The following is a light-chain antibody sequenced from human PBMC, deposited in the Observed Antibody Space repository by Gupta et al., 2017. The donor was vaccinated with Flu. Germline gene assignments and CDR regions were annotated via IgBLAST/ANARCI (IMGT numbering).Light chain of an antibody. J-gene: IGKJ2*01. Sequence: EIVLTQSPATLSLSPGERATLSCRASQSVGTQLAWYQQKLGQAPRLLMFDASKRVAGIPDRFRGSGSGTDSTLTISSREPEDFAVYYGQYRSSLPMYTCGQGTKLEIK. CDR1: QSVGTQ. CDR2: DAS. V-gene: IGKV3-11*01. CDR3: QYRSSLPMYT.